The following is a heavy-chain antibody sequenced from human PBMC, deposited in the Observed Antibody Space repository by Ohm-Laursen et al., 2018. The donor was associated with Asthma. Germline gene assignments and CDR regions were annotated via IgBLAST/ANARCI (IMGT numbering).Heavy chain of an antibody. Sequence: TLSLTCTVSGGSISSYYWSWIRQPPGKGLEWIGYIYYSGSTNYNPSLKSRVTISVDTSKNQFSLKLSSVTAADTAVYYCARELPRTYYYDSSGYYWGDAFDIWGQGTMVTVSS. CDR2: IYYSGST. J-gene: IGHJ3*02. V-gene: IGHV4-59*01. D-gene: IGHD3-22*01. CDR3: ARELPRTYYYDSSGYYWGDAFDI. CDR1: GGSISSYY.